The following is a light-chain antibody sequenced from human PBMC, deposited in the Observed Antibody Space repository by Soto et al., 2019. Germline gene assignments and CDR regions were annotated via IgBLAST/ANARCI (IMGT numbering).Light chain of an antibody. CDR1: QSVSSY. CDR2: DAS. V-gene: IGKV3-11*01. J-gene: IGKJ2*02. CDR3: QQRSNCRWT. Sequence: ELVLTQSPATLSLSPGERATLSCRASQSVSSYLAWYQQKPGQAPRLLIYDASNRATGIPARFSGSGSGTYFTLTISSLEPEDFAVYYCQQRSNCRWTFGQGTKLEIK.